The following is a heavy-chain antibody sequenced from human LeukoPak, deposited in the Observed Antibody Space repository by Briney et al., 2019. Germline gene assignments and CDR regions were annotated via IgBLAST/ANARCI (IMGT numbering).Heavy chain of an antibody. Sequence: SETLSLTCTVSGGSIRSENYYWGWIRQSPGKGLEWIGSIYNSGAAYHNPSLKSRVTISLDMSKNQFSLKVTSVTAADTAVYYCARGRYTSSWFDPWGQGTLVTVSS. CDR1: GGSIRSENYY. CDR2: IYNSGAA. CDR3: ARGRYTSSWFDP. V-gene: IGHV4-39*07. J-gene: IGHJ5*02. D-gene: IGHD6-13*01.